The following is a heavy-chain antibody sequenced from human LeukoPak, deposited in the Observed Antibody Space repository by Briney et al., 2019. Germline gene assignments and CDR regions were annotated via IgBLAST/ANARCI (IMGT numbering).Heavy chain of an antibody. CDR3: ARDRGYCSSGSCYGLYFDS. CDR1: GFTFSSYW. Sequence: GGSLRLACAASGFTFSSYWMHWVRQAPGKGLVWVSRINSDGSSTSYADSVKGRFTISRDNAKNTLYLQMNSLRAEDTAVYYCARDRGYCSSGSCYGLYFDSWGQGTLVTVSS. D-gene: IGHD2-15*01. V-gene: IGHV3-74*01. CDR2: INSDGSST. J-gene: IGHJ4*02.